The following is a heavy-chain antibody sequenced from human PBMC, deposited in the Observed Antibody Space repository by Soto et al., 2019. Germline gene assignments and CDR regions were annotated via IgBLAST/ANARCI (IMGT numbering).Heavy chain of an antibody. D-gene: IGHD3-16*02. CDR1: GGSISSTFYY. CDR3: ARHGGNYVWGSYRYILGGNPEDYYYGMDV. J-gene: IGHJ6*02. V-gene: IGHV4-39*01. CDR2: IYYSGST. Sequence: SETLSLTCTVSGGSISSTFYYWVWIRQPPGKGLEWIGSIYYSGSTSYNPSHNPSLKSRLTMSVDTSNNQFSLKLSSVTAADSAVYYCARHGGNYVWGSYRYILGGNPEDYYYGMDVWGQGTTVTVSS.